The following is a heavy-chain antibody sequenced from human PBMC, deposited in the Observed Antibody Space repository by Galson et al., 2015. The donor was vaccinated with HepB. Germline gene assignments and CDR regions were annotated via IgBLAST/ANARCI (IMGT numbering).Heavy chain of an antibody. V-gene: IGHV1-69*13. CDR3: ARVGIVLMPVFDP. CDR1: GGTFSSYT. J-gene: IGHJ5*02. D-gene: IGHD2/OR15-2a*01. Sequence: SVKVSCKASGGTFSSYTISWVRQAPGQGLEWMGGIIPIFGTANYAQKFQGRVTITADESTSTAYMELSSLRSEDTAVYYCARVGIVLMPVFDPWGQGTLVTVSS. CDR2: IIPIFGTA.